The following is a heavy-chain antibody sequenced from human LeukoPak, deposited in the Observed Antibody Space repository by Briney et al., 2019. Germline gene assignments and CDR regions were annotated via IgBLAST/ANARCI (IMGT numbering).Heavy chain of an antibody. D-gene: IGHD6-19*01. Sequence: SETLSLTCTVSGGSISSSSYYWGWIRQPPGKGLEWIGSIYYSGSTYYNPSLKSRVTISVDTSKNQFSLKLSSVTAADTAVYYCARQGGYGRYSCGWYVDVWGQGTTVTVSS. V-gene: IGHV4-39*01. CDR2: IYYSGST. J-gene: IGHJ6*02. CDR1: GGSISSSSYY. CDR3: ARQGGYGRYSCGWYVDV.